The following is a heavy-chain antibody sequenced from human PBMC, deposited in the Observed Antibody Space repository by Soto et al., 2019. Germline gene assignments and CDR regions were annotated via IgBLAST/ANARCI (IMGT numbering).Heavy chain of an antibody. CDR3: ARGIEGWYQGRYYYGMDV. CDR1: GGSVSSGSYY. Sequence: QVQLQESGPGLVKPSETLSLTCTVSGGSVSSGSYYWSWIRQPPGKGLEWIGYIYYSGSTNYNPSLKSRVTIPGDTSKSRFSLKLSSVPAADTAVYYCARGIEGWYQGRYYYGMDVWGQGTTVTVSS. V-gene: IGHV4-61*01. J-gene: IGHJ6*02. D-gene: IGHD6-19*01. CDR2: IYYSGST.